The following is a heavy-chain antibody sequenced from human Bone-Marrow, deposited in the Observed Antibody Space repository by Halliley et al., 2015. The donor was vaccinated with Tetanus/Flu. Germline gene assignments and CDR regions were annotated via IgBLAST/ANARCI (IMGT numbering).Heavy chain of an antibody. J-gene: IGHJ5*02. CDR3: ARYALGKNWFDP. Sequence: QLVQSGAEVKKPGASVKVSCKASGYSFTSYGISWVRQAPGQGLEWMGWISVYNGNTDYEQKFQGRLTMTTDTSTSTAYMELRSLRSDDTAVYYCARYALGKNWFDPWGQGTLVTVSS. CDR1: GYSFTSYG. CDR2: ISVYNGNT. V-gene: IGHV1-18*04. D-gene: IGHD7-27*01.